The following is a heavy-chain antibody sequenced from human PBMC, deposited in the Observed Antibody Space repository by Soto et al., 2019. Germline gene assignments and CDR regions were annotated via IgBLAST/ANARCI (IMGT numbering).Heavy chain of an antibody. V-gene: IGHV4-30-2*01. CDR2: IYHSGST. CDR3: ARVATMVRGPPTGWFDH. J-gene: IGHJ5*02. Sequence: TLSLTCSVSGGSISSGGYSWSWIRQPPGKGLEWIGYIYHSGSTYYNPSLKSRVTISVDRSKNQFSLKLSSVTAADTAVYYCARVATMVRGPPTGWFDHWGQGALVTVSS. D-gene: IGHD3-10*01. CDR1: GGSISSGGYS.